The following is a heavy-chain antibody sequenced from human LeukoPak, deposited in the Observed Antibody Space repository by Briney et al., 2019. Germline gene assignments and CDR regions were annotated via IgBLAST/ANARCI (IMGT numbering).Heavy chain of an antibody. D-gene: IGHD2-15*01. V-gene: IGHV3-73*01. CDR1: GFTFSGSA. J-gene: IGHJ4*02. CDR3: TIPYCSGGSCYFDY. CDR2: IRSKANSYAT. Sequence: AGGSLRLSCAASGFTFSGSAMHWVRQASGKGLEWVGRIRSKANSYATAYVASVEGRFTISRDDSKNTAYLQMNSLKTEDTAVYYCTIPYCSGGSCYFDYWGQGTLVTVSS.